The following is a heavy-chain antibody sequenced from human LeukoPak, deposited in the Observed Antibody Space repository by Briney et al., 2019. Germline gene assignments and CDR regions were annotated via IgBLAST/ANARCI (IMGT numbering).Heavy chain of an antibody. CDR1: GFTFSSYA. V-gene: IGHV3-30-3*01. Sequence: GRSLRLSCAASGFTFSSYAMHWVRQAPGKGLEWVAVISYDGSNKYYADSVKGRFTISRDNSKNTLYLQMNSLRGEDTAVYYCAKDRAAAATIDYWGQGTLVTVSS. J-gene: IGHJ4*02. CDR3: AKDRAAAATIDY. CDR2: ISYDGSNK. D-gene: IGHD6-25*01.